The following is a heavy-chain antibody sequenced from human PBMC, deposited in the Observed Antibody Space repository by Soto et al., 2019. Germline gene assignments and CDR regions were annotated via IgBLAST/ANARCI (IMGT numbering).Heavy chain of an antibody. CDR2: IDPSDSYT. CDR1: GYSFTRYW. D-gene: IGHD2-8*01. V-gene: IGHV5-10-1*01. CDR3: ARRGLLVDYYGMDV. Sequence: GESLTISCTISGYSFTRYWISWVRQMPGKGLEWMGRIDPSDSYTNYSPSFQGHVTISADKSISTAYLQWSSLKASDTAMYYCARRGLLVDYYGMDVWGQGTTVTVSS. J-gene: IGHJ6*02.